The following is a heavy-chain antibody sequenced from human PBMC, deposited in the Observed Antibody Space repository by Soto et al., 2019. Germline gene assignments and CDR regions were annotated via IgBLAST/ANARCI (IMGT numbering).Heavy chain of an antibody. CDR1: GFTFSSYA. V-gene: IGHV3-64D*06. Sequence: GGSLRLSCSASGFTFSSYAMHWVRQAPGKGLEYVSAISSNGGSTYYADSVKGRFTISRDNSKNTLYLQMSSLRAEDTAVYYCMKGGYSSSWYGDYYYYGMDVWGQGTTVTVSS. CDR2: ISSNGGST. CDR3: MKGGYSSSWYGDYYYYGMDV. J-gene: IGHJ6*02. D-gene: IGHD6-13*01.